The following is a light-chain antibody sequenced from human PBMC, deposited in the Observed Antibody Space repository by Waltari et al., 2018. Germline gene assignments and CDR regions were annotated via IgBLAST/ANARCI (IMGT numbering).Light chain of an antibody. Sequence: DIVMNQSPDSLALSLGRKVTIHCKSRQTLLDSYNNKNYLAWYQQKPGQAPKLLIYAASTRECGVPNRFSGSGSGTDFTLTISGLQAEDVAVYYCQQYYSTPWTFGQGTKVEIK. V-gene: IGKV4-1*01. CDR2: AAS. CDR3: QQYYSTPWT. CDR1: QTLLDSYNNKNY. J-gene: IGKJ1*01.